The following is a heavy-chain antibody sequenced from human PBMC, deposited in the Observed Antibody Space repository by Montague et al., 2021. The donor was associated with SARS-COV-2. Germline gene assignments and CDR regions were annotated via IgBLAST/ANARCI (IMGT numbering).Heavy chain of an antibody. J-gene: IGHJ4*02. D-gene: IGHD4-17*01. V-gene: IGHV4-30-2*01. CDR2: IDHSGDT. CDR1: GGSISSGTYA. Sequence: TLSLTCAVSGGSISSGTYAWSWIRQPPGKGLEWIGYIDHSGDTYYNPSLKSRVTISVDRTKNQFSLRMSSVTAADTAVFYCARGGGYSDLHYFDYWGQGTLVTVSS. CDR3: ARGGGYSDLHYFDY.